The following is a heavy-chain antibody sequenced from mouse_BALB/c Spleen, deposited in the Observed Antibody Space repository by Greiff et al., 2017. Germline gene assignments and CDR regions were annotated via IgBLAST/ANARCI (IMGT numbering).Heavy chain of an antibody. J-gene: IGHJ4*01. CDR1: GFTFSSYA. CDR2: ISSGGSYT. CDR3: ARGAMDY. Sequence: EVKVVESGGGLVKPGGSLKLSCAASGFTFSSYAMSWVRQSPEKRLEWVAVISSGGSYTYYPDTVTGRFTISRDNAKNTLYLEMSSLRSEDTAMYYCARGAMDYWGQGTSVTVSS. V-gene: IGHV5-9-4*01.